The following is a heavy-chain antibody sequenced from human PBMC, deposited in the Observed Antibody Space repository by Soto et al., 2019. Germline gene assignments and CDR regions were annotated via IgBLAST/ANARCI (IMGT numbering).Heavy chain of an antibody. J-gene: IGHJ4*02. CDR3: ARGNSYPNTYYYDSSGYYHYFDY. CDR1: GGSISSGGYS. CDR2: IYHSGST. Sequence: SETLSLTCAVSGGSISSGGYSWSWIRQPPGKGLEWIGYIYHSGSTYYNPSLKSRVTISVDRSKNQFSLKLSSVTAADTAVYYCARGNSYPNTYYYDSSGYYHYFDYWGQGTLVTVS. D-gene: IGHD3-22*01. V-gene: IGHV4-30-2*01.